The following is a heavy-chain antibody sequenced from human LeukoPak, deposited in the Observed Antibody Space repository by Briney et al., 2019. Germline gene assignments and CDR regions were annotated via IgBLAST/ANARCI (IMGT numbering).Heavy chain of an antibody. CDR3: ARADSSGYYFDY. CDR2: IIPIFGTA. V-gene: IGHV1-69*06. D-gene: IGHD3-22*01. J-gene: IGHJ4*02. Sequence: ASVKVSCKASGGIFSSYAISWVRRAPGQGLEWMGGIIPIFGTANYAQKFQGRVTITADKSTSTAYMELSSLRSEDTAVYYCARADSSGYYFDYWGQGTLVTVSS. CDR1: GGIFSSYA.